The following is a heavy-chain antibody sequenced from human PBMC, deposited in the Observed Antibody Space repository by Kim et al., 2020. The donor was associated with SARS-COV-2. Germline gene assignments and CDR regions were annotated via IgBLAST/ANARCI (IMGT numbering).Heavy chain of an antibody. D-gene: IGHD3-10*01. V-gene: IGHV4-34*01. Sequence: LTRRVAISVDTPKNQFSLKLSSVTAADTAVYYCAREGYGSGSYYNNWFDPWGQGTLVTVSS. CDR3: AREGYGSGSYYNNWFDP. J-gene: IGHJ5*02.